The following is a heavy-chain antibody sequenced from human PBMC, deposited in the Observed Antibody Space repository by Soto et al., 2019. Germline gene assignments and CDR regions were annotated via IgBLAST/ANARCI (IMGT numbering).Heavy chain of an antibody. CDR1: GFTFSRYS. J-gene: IGHJ4*02. CDR3: AREVVLTEWYFDN. Sequence: QVQLMESGGGVVQPGGSLRLSYVTSGFTFSRYSMHWFRQAPGKGLEWVAVTSSDGGTKFYADSVKGRFTVSRDNSENTLYLQMNSLRPEDTAVYYCAREVVLTEWYFDNWGQGILVTVSS. D-gene: IGHD2-21*01. CDR2: TSSDGGTK. V-gene: IGHV3-30-3*01.